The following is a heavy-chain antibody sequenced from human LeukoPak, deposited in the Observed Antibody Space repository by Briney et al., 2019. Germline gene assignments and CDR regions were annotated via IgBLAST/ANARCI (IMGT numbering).Heavy chain of an antibody. Sequence: ASVKVSRKASGYTFTSYYIHWVRQAPGQGLEWMGIINPSGGSTSYALKFQGRVTMTSDASTSTLYMELSSLRSEDTAVYYCARISDGDPEGAFDIWGQGTMVTVSS. CDR3: ARISDGDPEGAFDI. D-gene: IGHD4-17*01. J-gene: IGHJ3*02. CDR2: INPSGGST. CDR1: GYTFTSYY. V-gene: IGHV1-46*01.